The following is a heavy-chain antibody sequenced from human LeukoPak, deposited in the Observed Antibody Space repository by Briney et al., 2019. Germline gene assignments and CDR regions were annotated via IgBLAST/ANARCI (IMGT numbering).Heavy chain of an antibody. V-gene: IGHV3-15*01. CDR3: TTCSGGSCYPEDNYYYYGMDV. CDR1: GFIFTNAW. CDR2: IKSKSDGGTT. D-gene: IGHD2-15*01. J-gene: IGHJ6*02. Sequence: GGSLRLSCAASGFIFTNAWMTWVRQAPGKGLEWVGHIKSKSDGGTTDYAAPVKGRFTISRHDSRNTVYLQMNSLKTEDTAVYYCTTCSGGSCYPEDNYYYYGMDVWGQGTTVTVSS.